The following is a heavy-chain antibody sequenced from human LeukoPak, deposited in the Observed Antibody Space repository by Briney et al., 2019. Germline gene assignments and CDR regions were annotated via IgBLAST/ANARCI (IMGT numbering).Heavy chain of an antibody. Sequence: SETLSLTCTVSGYSISSDYYWSWIRQPPGKGLEWIGYMYYSGSTSYNPSLKSRVTISVDTSKNQFSLKLSSVTAADTAVYYCASGAYSFYYMDVWGKGTTVTISS. CDR2: MYYSGST. J-gene: IGHJ6*03. CDR1: GYSISSDYY. D-gene: IGHD5-18*01. V-gene: IGHV4-61*01. CDR3: ASGAYSFYYMDV.